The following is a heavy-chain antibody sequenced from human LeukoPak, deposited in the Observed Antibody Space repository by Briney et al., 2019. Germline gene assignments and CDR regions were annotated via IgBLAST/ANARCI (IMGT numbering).Heavy chain of an antibody. CDR2: ISAYNGNT. Sequence: ASVKVSCKASGYTFTSYGISWVRQPPGQGLEWMGWISAYNGNTNYAQKLQGRVTMTTDTSTSTAYMELRSLRSNDTAVYYCARVYSNLEWYYYYGMDVWGQGTTVTVSS. V-gene: IGHV1-18*01. CDR3: ARVYSNLEWYYYYGMDV. J-gene: IGHJ6*02. D-gene: IGHD4-11*01. CDR1: GYTFTSYG.